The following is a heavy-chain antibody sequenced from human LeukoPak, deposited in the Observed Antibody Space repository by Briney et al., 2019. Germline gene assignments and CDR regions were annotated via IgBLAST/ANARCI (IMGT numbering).Heavy chain of an antibody. D-gene: IGHD5-18*01. CDR2: IYYSGST. CDR1: GGSISSYY. J-gene: IGHJ6*03. Sequence: KPSETLSLTCTVSGGSISSYYWSWIRQPPGKGLEWIGYIYYSGSTNYNPSLKSRVTISVDTSKNQFSLKLSSVTAADTAVYYCARYIQLWSPSGYYYYMDVWGKGTTVTVSS. CDR3: ARYIQLWSPSGYYYYMDV. V-gene: IGHV4-59*01.